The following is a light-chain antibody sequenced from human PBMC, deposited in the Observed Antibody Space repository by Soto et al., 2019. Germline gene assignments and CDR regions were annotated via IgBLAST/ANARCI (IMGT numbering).Light chain of an antibody. CDR1: RSVSSN. CDR2: GAS. V-gene: IGKV3-20*01. J-gene: IGKJ5*01. Sequence: TQSPSTLSGSVGDRVTITCRASRSVSSNLAWYQQRPGQAPRLLIYGASTRATGIPDRFSGSGSGTDFTLTISRLEPEDFAVYYCQHFGGSLPVTFGQGTRLEIK. CDR3: QHFGGSLPVT.